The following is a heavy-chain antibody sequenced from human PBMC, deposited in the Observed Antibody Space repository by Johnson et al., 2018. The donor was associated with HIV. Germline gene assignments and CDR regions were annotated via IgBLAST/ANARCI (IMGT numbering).Heavy chain of an antibody. CDR2: ISYSGSST. Sequence: VQLVESGGGLVQPGGSLRLSCAASGFSFDSHAINWVRQAPGKGLQWVSAISYSGSSTSYADSVKGRFTISSENSRSTVYLHMINLRADDTALYYCAREISRYYYDYAAFDLWGQGTTVTVSS. CDR3: AREISRYYYDYAAFDL. CDR1: GFSFDSHA. V-gene: IGHV3-23*04. D-gene: IGHD3-22*01. J-gene: IGHJ3*01.